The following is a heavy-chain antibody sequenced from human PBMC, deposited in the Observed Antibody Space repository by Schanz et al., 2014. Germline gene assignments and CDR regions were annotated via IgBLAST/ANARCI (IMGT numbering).Heavy chain of an antibody. CDR1: GYTFISYG. CDR2: ISGSNGNT. CDR3: VRVPSRDVSFDL. V-gene: IGHV1-18*01. J-gene: IGHJ2*01. D-gene: IGHD3-16*01. Sequence: QVQLVQSGAEVRKPGASVKVSCKASGYTFISYGISWVRQAPGQGLEWLGWISGSNGNTNYAQKLQGRVTMTADTSANTAYMELRSLRSDDTAHYYCVRVPSRDVSFDLWGRGTLVTVSS.